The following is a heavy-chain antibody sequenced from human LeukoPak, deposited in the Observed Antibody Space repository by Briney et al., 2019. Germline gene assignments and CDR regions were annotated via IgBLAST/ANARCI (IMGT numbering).Heavy chain of an antibody. J-gene: IGHJ4*02. CDR3: ATLGYCSSTSCYAFDY. CDR2: ISYDGSNK. CDR1: RFTFSDYE. D-gene: IGHD2-2*01. Sequence: GGSLRLSCAASRFTFSDYEMNWVRPAPGKGLEWVAVISYDGSNKYYADSVKGRFTISRDNSKNTLYLQMNSLRAEDTAVYYCATLGYCSSTSCYAFDYWGQGTLVTVSS. V-gene: IGHV3-30-3*01.